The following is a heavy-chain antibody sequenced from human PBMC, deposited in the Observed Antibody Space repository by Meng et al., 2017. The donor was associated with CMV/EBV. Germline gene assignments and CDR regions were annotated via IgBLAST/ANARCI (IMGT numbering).Heavy chain of an antibody. CDR3: ARGVVVVVAATPWTGGMDV. CDR1: GGTFSSYA. V-gene: IGHV1-69*05. Sequence: SVKVSCKASGGTFSSYAISWVRQAPGQGLEWMGEIIPIFGTANYAQKFQGRVTITTDESTSTAYMELSSLRSEDTAVYYCARGVVVVVAATPWTGGMDVWGQGTTVTVSS. CDR2: IIPIFGTA. J-gene: IGHJ6*02. D-gene: IGHD2-15*01.